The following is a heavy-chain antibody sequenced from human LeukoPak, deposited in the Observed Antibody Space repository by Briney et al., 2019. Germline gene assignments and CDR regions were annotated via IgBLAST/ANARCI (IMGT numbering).Heavy chain of an antibody. J-gene: IGHJ4*02. V-gene: IGHV3-74*01. CDR3: ARGNWRGGSGSYSLDY. D-gene: IGHD3-10*01. CDR2: LNSGGSST. CDR1: GFTFRSYW. Sequence: GGSLRLSCAVSGFTFRSYWMHWVRQAPGNGLVWVSRLNSGGSSTSYADSVEGRFTISRDNAKDTLYLQMNSLRVEDTAVYYCARGNWRGGSGSYSLDYWGQGTLVTVSS.